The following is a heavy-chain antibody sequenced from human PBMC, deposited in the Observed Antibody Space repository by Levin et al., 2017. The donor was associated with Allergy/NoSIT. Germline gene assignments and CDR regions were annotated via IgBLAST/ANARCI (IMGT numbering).Heavy chain of an antibody. D-gene: IGHD3-9*01. CDR1: GGSFSGYY. CDR3: ARRRYFDY. V-gene: IGHV4-34*01. Sequence: SQTLSLNCAVYGGSFSGYYWSWIRQPPGKGLEWIGEINYSGSTSYNPSLKSRVTISVDTSKNQFSLKLSSVTAADTAMYYCARRRYFDYWGQGILVTVSS. CDR2: INYSGST. J-gene: IGHJ4*02.